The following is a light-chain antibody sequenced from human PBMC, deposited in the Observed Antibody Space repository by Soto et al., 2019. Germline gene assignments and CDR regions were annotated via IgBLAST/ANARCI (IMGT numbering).Light chain of an antibody. CDR2: GNN. Sequence: QSVLPQPPSVSGAPGQRVTISCTGSSSNIGAGYDVHWYQQLPGTAPQLLIYGNNNRPSGVPDRFSGSKSGTSASLAITRLQAEDEADYYCQSYDSSLSGYVFGTGTKLTVL. CDR1: SSNIGAGYD. J-gene: IGLJ1*01. V-gene: IGLV1-40*01. CDR3: QSYDSSLSGYV.